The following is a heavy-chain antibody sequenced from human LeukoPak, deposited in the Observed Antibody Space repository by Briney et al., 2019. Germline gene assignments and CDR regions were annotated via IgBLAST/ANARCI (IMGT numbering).Heavy chain of an antibody. CDR3: ARDRSGLYYYYMDV. V-gene: IGHV3-53*01. CDR2: IYSGGST. J-gene: IGHJ6*03. Sequence: GGSLRLSCAASGFTVSSNYMSWVRQAPGKGLEWVSVIYSGGSTYYADSVKGRFTISRDNSKNTLYLQMNSLRAEDTAVYYCARDRSGLYYYYMDVWGKGNTVTVSS. CDR1: GFTVSSNY.